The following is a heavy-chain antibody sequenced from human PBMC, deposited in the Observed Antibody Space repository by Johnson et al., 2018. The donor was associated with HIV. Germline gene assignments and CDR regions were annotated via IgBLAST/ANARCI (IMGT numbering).Heavy chain of an antibody. J-gene: IGHJ3*02. Sequence: QVQLVESGGGVVQPRRSLRLSCAASGFSISSYAMNWVRQAPGKGLEWVAGISYDGRNKYYADSVKGRVSISRDNSKNMMYVQMSSLRAEDTAVYYCARVIYFDWLDAFDIWGQGTMVTVSS. D-gene: IGHD3-9*01. CDR3: ARVIYFDWLDAFDI. V-gene: IGHV3-30*04. CDR1: GFSISSYA. CDR2: ISYDGRNK.